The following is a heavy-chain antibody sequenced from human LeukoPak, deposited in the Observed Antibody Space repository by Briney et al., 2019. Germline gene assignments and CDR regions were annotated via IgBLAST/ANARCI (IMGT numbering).Heavy chain of an antibody. V-gene: IGHV3-74*01. CDR1: GFSFSSYS. CDR2: INSDGSST. D-gene: IGHD3-10*01. J-gene: IGHJ3*02. Sequence: GGSLRLSCAASGFSFSSYSMNWVRQAPGKGLVWVSRINSDGSSTSYADSVKGRFTISRDNAKNTLYLQMNSLRAEDTAVYYCARDMVRGVIIKNDAFDIWGQGTMVTVSS. CDR3: ARDMVRGVIIKNDAFDI.